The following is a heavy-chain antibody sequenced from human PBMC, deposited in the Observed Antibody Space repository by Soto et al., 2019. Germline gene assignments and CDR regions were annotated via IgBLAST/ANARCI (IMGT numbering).Heavy chain of an antibody. Sequence: SETLSLTCTVSGGSISSSSYYWGWIRQPPGKGLEWIGSIYYSGSTYYNPSLRSRVTISVDTSKNQFSLKLSSVTAADTAVYYCARRSIAAPGAYYFDYWGQGTLVTVSS. CDR3: ARRSIAAPGAYYFDY. CDR1: GGSISSSSYY. CDR2: IYYSGST. J-gene: IGHJ4*02. D-gene: IGHD6-6*01. V-gene: IGHV4-39*01.